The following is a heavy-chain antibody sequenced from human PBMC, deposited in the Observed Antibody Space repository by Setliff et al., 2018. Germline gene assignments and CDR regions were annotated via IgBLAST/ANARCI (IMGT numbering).Heavy chain of an antibody. Sequence: GESLKLSCKGSGYSFTSYWIGWVRQMPGKGLEWMGIIYPGDSDTRYGPSFQGQVTISADKSISTAYLQWSSLKASDTAMYYCARQAVAGSDAFDIWGQGTMVTVSS. V-gene: IGHV5-51*01. CDR3: ARQAVAGSDAFDI. CDR1: GYSFTSYW. J-gene: IGHJ3*02. CDR2: IYPGDSDT. D-gene: IGHD6-19*01.